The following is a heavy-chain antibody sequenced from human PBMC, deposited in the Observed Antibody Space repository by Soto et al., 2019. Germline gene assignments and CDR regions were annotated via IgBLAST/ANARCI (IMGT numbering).Heavy chain of an antibody. D-gene: IGHD6-13*01. J-gene: IGHJ4*02. CDR3: ASALQLGRHYFDY. CDR1: GYTFTSYY. Sequence: QVQLVQSGAELKKPGASVKVSCKASGYTFTSYYMHWVRQAPGKGLEWMGIINPSGGSTSYAQKFQGRDTMTRDTSTSTVYMELSSLRSEDTAVYYCASALQLGRHYFDYWGQGTLVTVSS. V-gene: IGHV1-46*01. CDR2: INPSGGST.